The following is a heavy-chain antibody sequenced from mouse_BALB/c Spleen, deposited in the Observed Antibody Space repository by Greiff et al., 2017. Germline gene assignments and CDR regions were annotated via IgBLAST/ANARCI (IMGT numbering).Heavy chain of an antibody. CDR1: GFTFSSYT. V-gene: IGHV5-6-4*01. Sequence: EVMLVESGGGLVKPGGSLKLSCAASGFTFSSYTMSWVRQTPEKRLEWVATISSGGSYNYYPDSVKGRFTISRDNAKNTLYLQMSSLKSEDTAMYYCARHVERNRDVGYYAMDYWGQGTSVTVSS. D-gene: IGHD4-1*01. CDR2: ISSGGSYN. J-gene: IGHJ4*01. CDR3: ARHVERNRDVGYYAMDY.